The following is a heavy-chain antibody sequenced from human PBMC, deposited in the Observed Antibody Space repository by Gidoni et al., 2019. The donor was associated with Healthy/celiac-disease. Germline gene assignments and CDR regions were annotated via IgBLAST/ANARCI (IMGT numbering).Heavy chain of an antibody. CDR3: ARGWDYGDYLDVPNWFDP. D-gene: IGHD4-17*01. J-gene: IGHJ5*02. Sequence: QVQLVQSGAEVKKPGASVKVSCKASGYTFTSYGISWVRQAPGQGLEWMGWISAYNGNTNYAQKLQGRVTMNTDTSTSTAYMELRSLRSDDTAVYYCARGWDYGDYLDVPNWFDPWGQGTLVTVSS. CDR2: ISAYNGNT. V-gene: IGHV1-18*01. CDR1: GYTFTSYG.